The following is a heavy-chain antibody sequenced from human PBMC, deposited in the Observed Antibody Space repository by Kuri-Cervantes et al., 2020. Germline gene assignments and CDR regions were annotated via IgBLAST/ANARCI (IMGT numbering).Heavy chain of an antibody. V-gene: IGHV3-30*18. J-gene: IGHJ6*02. CDR1: GFTFSSYG. CDR2: ISYDGSNK. CDR3: AKSSGDYYYYGMDV. Sequence: GSLRLSCAASGFTFSSYGMHWVRQAPGKGLEWVAVISYDGSNKYYADSVKGRFTISRDNSKNTLYLQMNSLRAEDTAVYYCAKSSGDYYYYGMDVWGQGTTVTVSS. D-gene: IGHD4-17*01.